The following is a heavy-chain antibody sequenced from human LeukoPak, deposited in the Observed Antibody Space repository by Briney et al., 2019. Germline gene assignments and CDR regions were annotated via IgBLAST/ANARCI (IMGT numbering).Heavy chain of an antibody. D-gene: IGHD3-10*01. J-gene: IGHJ5*02. CDR1: GFTFSSYA. CDR3: AKDREYYGSGSYYRPINWFDP. CDR2: ISGSGGST. V-gene: IGHV3-23*01. Sequence: PGGSLRLSCAASGFTFSSYAMSWVRQTPGKGLGWVSAISGSGGSTYYADSVKGRFTISRDNSKNTLYLQMNSLRAEDTAVYYCAKDREYYGSGSYYRPINWFDPWGHGTLVTVSS.